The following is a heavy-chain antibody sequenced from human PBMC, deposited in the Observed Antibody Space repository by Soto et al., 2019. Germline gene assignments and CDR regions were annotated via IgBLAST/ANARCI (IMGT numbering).Heavy chain of an antibody. D-gene: IGHD6-19*01. CDR1: GFTFSSYG. CDR2: ISYDGSNK. Sequence: QVQLVESGGGVVQPGRSLRLSCAASGFTFSSYGMHWVRQAPGKGLEWVAVISYDGSNKYYADSVKGRFTISRDNSKNTLYLQMNSLGAEDTAVYYCAKGWRYSSGWYYYYYGMDVWGQGTTVTVSS. J-gene: IGHJ6*02. V-gene: IGHV3-30*18. CDR3: AKGWRYSSGWYYYYYGMDV.